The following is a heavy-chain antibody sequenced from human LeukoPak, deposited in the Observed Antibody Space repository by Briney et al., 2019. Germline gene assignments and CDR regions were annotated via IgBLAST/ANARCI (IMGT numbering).Heavy chain of an antibody. CDR1: GGSISSGDYY. CDR3: ARDRIMYSSRDQKTYYYYGMDV. Sequence: SQTLSLTCTVSGGSISSGDYYWSWIRQPPGTGLEWIGYIYYSGSTYYNPSLKSRVTISVDTSKNQFSLKLSSVTAADTAVYYCARDRIMYSSRDQKTYYYYGMDVWGQGTTVTVSS. CDR2: IYYSGST. V-gene: IGHV4-30-4*01. J-gene: IGHJ6*02. D-gene: IGHD6-13*01.